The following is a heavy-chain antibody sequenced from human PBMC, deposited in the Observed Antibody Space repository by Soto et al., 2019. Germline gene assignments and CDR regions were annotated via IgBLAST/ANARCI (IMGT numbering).Heavy chain of an antibody. CDR1: GFTFSSYS. J-gene: IGHJ4*02. D-gene: IGHD1-26*01. Sequence: GSLRLSCAASGFTFSSYSMNWVRQAPGQGLEWISYISGGSNIYYADSVKGRFTVSRDNARNLLFLQMNSLRDEDTAVYYCARDSLESYDENPDEYWCQGRLVTVST. V-gene: IGHV3-48*02. CDR2: ISGGSNI. CDR3: ARDSLESYDENPDEY.